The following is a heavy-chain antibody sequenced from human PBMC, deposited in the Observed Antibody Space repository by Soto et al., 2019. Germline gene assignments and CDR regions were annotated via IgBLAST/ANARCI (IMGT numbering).Heavy chain of an antibody. V-gene: IGHV4-59*01. D-gene: IGHD6-13*01. CDR1: GGSISSYY. CDR2: IYYSGST. Sequence: SETLSLTCTVSGGSISSYYWSWIRQPPGKGLEWIGYIYYSGSTNYNPSLKSRVTISVDTSKNQFSLKLSSVTAADTAVYYCARAEYSSSCHLFDPWGQGTLVTV. J-gene: IGHJ5*02. CDR3: ARAEYSSSCHLFDP.